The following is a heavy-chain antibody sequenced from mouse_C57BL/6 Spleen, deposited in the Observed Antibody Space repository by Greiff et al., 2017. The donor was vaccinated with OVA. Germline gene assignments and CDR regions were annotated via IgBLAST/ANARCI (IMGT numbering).Heavy chain of an antibody. CDR1: GYTFTDYY. V-gene: IGHV1-26*01. D-gene: IGHD1-1*01. J-gene: IGHJ2*01. CDR3: ARSDTTVVATVDY. CDR2: INPNNGGT. Sequence: EVQLQQSGPELVKPGASVKISCKASGYTFTDYYMNWVKQSHGKSLEWIGDINPNNGGTSYNQKFKGKATLTVDKSSSTAYMELRSLTSEDSAVYYCARSDTTVVATVDYWGQGTTLTVSS.